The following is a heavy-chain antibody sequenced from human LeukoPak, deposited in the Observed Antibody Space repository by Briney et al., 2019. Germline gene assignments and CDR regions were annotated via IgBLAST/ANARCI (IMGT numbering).Heavy chain of an antibody. D-gene: IGHD3-22*01. CDR3: ARQNSMIVGTFFDY. V-gene: IGHV4-59*11. CDR1: GGSISSHY. CDR2: IYYSGST. Sequence: SETLSLTCTVSGGSISSHYWSWIRQPPGKGLEWIGYIYYSGSTNYNPSLKSRVTISVDTSKNQFSLKLSSVTAADTAVYYCARQNSMIVGTFFDYWGQGTLVTVSS. J-gene: IGHJ4*02.